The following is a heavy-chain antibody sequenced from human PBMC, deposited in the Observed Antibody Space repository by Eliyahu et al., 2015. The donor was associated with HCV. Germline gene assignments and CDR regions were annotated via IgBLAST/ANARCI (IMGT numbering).Heavy chain of an antibody. CDR3: ARRGPRTYNDYFYGLDV. V-gene: IGHV5-51*01. CDR1: GYSFSNYW. CDR2: IYPAXSDT. Sequence: EVQLVQSGAEVKKPGESLRISCEGSGYSFSNYWIAWVGRMPGKGLEWMGIIYPAXSDTRYSPSFQGQVTISADKSTNTAYLQWISLKASDTAMYFCARRGPRTYNDYFYGLDVWGQGTTVTVSS. J-gene: IGHJ6*02. D-gene: IGHD1-1*01.